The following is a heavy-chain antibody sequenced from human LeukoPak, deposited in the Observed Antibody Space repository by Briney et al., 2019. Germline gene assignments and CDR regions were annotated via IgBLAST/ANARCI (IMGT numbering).Heavy chain of an antibody. V-gene: IGHV3-21*01. J-gene: IGHJ6*02. Sequence: GGSLRLSCAASGFTFSSYSMNWVRQAPGKGLEWVSSISSGSSYIYYADSVKGRFTISRDNAKNSLYLQMNSLRAEDTAVYYCARVSCYSINCYRYYYYGMDVWGQGTTVTVSS. CDR2: ISSGSSYI. CDR1: GFTFSSYS. CDR3: ARVSCYSINCYRYYYYGMDV. D-gene: IGHD2/OR15-2a*01.